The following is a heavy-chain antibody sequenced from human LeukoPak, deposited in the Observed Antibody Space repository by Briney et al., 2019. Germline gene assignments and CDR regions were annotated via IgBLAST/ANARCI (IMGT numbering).Heavy chain of an antibody. CDR2: ISSSSSYT. CDR3: ARMLLRDYGDYYFDY. J-gene: IGHJ4*02. CDR1: GFTFSDYY. V-gene: IGHV3-11*06. Sequence: GGSLRLSCAASGFTFSDYYMSWIRQAPGKGLEWVSYISSSSSYTNYADSVKGRFTISRDNAKNSLYLQMNCLRAEDTAVYYCARMLLRDYGDYYFDYWGQGTLVTVSS. D-gene: IGHD4-17*01.